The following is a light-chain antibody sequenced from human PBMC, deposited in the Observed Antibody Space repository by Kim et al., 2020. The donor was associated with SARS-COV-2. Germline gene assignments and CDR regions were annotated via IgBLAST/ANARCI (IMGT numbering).Light chain of an antibody. CDR1: SSNIESNY. Sequence: GQWFTISCSGSSSNIESNYVYWYQQVPGTAPKVLIYRSNQRPSGVPDRFSGSKSGTSASLAISGLRYDDEADYYCAAWDDSLSGRVFGGGTKLTVL. CDR2: RSN. CDR3: AAWDDSLSGRV. V-gene: IGLV1-47*01. J-gene: IGLJ3*02.